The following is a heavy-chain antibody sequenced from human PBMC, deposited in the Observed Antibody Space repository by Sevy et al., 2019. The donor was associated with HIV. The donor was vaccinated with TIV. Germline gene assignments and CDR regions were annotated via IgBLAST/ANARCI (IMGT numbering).Heavy chain of an antibody. V-gene: IGHV3-15*01. CDR1: EFTFSDPW. CDR3: TTEGAD. CDR2: VRSKGDGGTP. J-gene: IGHJ4*02. Sequence: GGSLRLSCAASEFTFSDPWMSWVRQAPGKGLEWVGRVRSKGDGGTPEYAAPVKGRFTIARDDSKNMMYVQMNSLKTEDTAVYYCTTEGADWGQGTLVTVSS.